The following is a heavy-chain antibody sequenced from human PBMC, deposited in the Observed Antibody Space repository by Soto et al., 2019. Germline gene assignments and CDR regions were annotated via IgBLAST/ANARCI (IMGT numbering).Heavy chain of an antibody. CDR3: VKDESINWYSGHFRH. Sequence: SLRLSCAASGFTFDDYAMHWVRQVPGKGLEWVSGINWNSGSIGYGDSVKGRFAISRDNAKNSLHLQMNSQSAEDTAFYYCVKDESINWYSGHFRHWGQGTLVTVSS. CDR2: INWNSGSI. D-gene: IGHD6-13*01. V-gene: IGHV3-9*01. CDR1: GFTFDDYA. J-gene: IGHJ1*01.